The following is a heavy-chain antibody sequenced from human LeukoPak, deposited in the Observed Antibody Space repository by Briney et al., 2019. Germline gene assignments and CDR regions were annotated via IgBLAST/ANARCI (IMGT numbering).Heavy chain of an antibody. J-gene: IGHJ3*02. CDR2: INPSGGST. CDR1: GYTFTSYY. Sequence: ASVKVSCKASGYTFTSYYMHWVRQAPGQGLEWMGIINPSGGSTGYAQKFQGRVTMTRDTSTSTVYMELSSLRSEDTAVYYCARGSRITIFGVVDDAFDIWGQGTMVTVSS. D-gene: IGHD3-3*01. V-gene: IGHV1-46*01. CDR3: ARGSRITIFGVVDDAFDI.